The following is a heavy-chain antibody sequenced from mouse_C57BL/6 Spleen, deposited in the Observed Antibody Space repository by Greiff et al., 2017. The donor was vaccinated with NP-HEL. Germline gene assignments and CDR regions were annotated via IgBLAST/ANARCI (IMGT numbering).Heavy chain of an antibody. D-gene: IGHD1-1*01. CDR2: FHPYNDDT. CDR1: GYTFTTYP. CDR3: ASAYYGSSYGFAY. J-gene: IGHJ3*01. V-gene: IGHV1-47*01. Sequence: VQLQQSGAELVKPGASVKMSCKASGYTFTTYPIEWMKQNHGKSLEWIGNFHPYNDDTKYNEKFKGKATLTVEKSSRTVYLVLSRLTSDDSAVYYCASAYYGSSYGFAYWGQGTLVTVSA.